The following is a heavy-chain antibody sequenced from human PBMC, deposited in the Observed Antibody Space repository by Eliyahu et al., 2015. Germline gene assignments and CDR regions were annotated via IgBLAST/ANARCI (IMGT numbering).Heavy chain of an antibody. CDR1: GDSXSSGGYX. CDR3: ARASGYSGYGADFFDS. CDR2: IYYSGST. J-gene: IGHJ4*02. D-gene: IGHD5-12*01. Sequence: QVQLQESGPGLVKPSXTLSLXCXVSGDSXSSGGYXWSXIRQHPGKGLEWIGYIYYSGSTYSNPSLKSRLTISLDTSKNQFSLKLSSVTAADTAVYYCARASGYSGYGADFFDSWGQGTLVTVSS. V-gene: IGHV4-31*03.